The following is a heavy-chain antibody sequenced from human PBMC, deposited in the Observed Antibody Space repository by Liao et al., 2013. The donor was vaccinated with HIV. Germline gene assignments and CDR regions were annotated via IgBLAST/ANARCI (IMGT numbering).Heavy chain of an antibody. CDR3: ARGTDYGDYGNYFDY. CDR1: GGSFSGYY. J-gene: IGHJ4*02. CDR2: INHSGST. Sequence: QVQLQQWGAGLLKPSETLSLTCAVYGGSFSGYYWSWIRQPPGKGLEWIGEINHSGSTNYNPSLKSRVTISVDTSKNQFSLKLRSVTAADTAVYYCARGTDYGDYGNYFDYWGQGTLVTVSS. D-gene: IGHD4-17*01. V-gene: IGHV4-34*01.